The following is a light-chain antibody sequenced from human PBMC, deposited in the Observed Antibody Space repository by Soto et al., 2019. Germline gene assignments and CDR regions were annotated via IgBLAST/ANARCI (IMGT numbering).Light chain of an antibody. Sequence: DIVMTQSPLSLPVTPGEPASISCRSSHSLLHSNGYNYLDWYLQKPGHSPQLLIYFASNRASGVPDRFRGSGSGTDFTLKISRVEAEDVGVYYCMQAIRAPRTFGQGTKLEIK. J-gene: IGKJ2*01. CDR3: MQAIRAPRT. V-gene: IGKV2-28*01. CDR1: HSLLHSNGYNY. CDR2: FAS.